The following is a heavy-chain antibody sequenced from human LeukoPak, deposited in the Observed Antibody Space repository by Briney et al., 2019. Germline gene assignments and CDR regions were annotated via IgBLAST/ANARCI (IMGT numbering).Heavy chain of an antibody. J-gene: IGHJ6*04. CDR1: GYTFTCYY. Sequence: ASVKVSCKASGYTFTCYYMHWVRQAPGQGLEWMGWINPNSGGTNYAQKFQGRVTMTRDTSISTAYMELRRLRSDDAAVYYCARVDYGDYVMDVWGKGTTVTVSS. D-gene: IGHD4-17*01. CDR2: INPNSGGT. CDR3: ARVDYGDYVMDV. V-gene: IGHV1-2*02.